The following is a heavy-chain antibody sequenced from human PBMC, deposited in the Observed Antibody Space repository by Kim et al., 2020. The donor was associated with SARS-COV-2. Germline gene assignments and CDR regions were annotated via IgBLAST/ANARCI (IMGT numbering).Heavy chain of an antibody. J-gene: IGHJ6*02. V-gene: IGHV3-11*01. D-gene: IGHD2-15*01. CDR2: IVTDSAYI. CDR1: GFNLGDYY. Sequence: GGSLRLSCAASGFNLGDYYMSWVRQAPVKGLEWLSYIVTDSAYIVYADSVMGRFTVSRDNAKKSLCLQMTSLRLDDTAVYYCARGGGDSYYYGMDVWGRGITVTVSS. CDR3: ARGGGDSYYYGMDV.